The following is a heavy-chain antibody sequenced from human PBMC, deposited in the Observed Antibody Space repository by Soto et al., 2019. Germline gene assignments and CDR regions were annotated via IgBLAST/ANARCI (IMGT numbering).Heavy chain of an antibody. CDR2: IKEDGSEK. CDR1: GFILRNYW. Sequence: GGSLRLSCADSGFILRNYWMSWVRQAPGVGLQWVASIKEDGSEKYYVDPVKGRFTISRENAKNSLYLQMNSLRAEDTAVYYCARYRSLDPWGQGILVTVSS. CDR3: ARYRSLDP. J-gene: IGHJ5*02. V-gene: IGHV3-7*03. D-gene: IGHD3-16*02.